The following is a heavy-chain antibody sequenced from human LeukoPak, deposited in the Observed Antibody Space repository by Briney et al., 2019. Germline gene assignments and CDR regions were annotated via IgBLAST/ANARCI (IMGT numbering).Heavy chain of an antibody. CDR1: GFTFDDYA. D-gene: IGHD5-12*01. CDR3: ARGTVDIVASPYDY. Sequence: GRSLRLSCAASGFTFDDYAMHWVRQAPGKGLEWVSGISWNSGSIGYADSVKGRFTISRDNAKNSLYLQMNSLRAEDTAVYYCARGTVDIVASPYDYWGQGTLVTVSS. V-gene: IGHV3-9*01. CDR2: ISWNSGSI. J-gene: IGHJ4*02.